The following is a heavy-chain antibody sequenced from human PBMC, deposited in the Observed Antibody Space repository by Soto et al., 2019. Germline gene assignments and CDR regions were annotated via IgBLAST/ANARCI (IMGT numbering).Heavy chain of an antibody. V-gene: IGHV1-69*01. D-gene: IGHD1-26*01. Sequence: QLVQSGAEVKKPGSSVKISCKASGGTFSSYVISWLRQAPGQGLEWMGGVIPILGQTYYAPNLQGRVTTTADFSTRTAYMELNRLTSADTAVYFCARVGGVGAPPGTDFWGQGTLVTVSS. CDR2: VIPILGQT. CDR3: ARVGGVGAPPGTDF. J-gene: IGHJ4*02. CDR1: GGTFSSYV.